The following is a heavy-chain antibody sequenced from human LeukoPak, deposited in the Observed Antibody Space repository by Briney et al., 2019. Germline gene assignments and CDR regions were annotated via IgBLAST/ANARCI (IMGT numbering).Heavy chain of an antibody. CDR3: ARDQEAFDY. Sequence: GASVKVSCKTSGYTFISYAMHWVRQAPGQRLEWMGWINAGNGNTKYSQKFQGRVTVTRDTSTSTVHMELSGLRSEDTAVYYCARDQEAFDYWGQGTLVTVSS. CDR2: INAGNGNT. J-gene: IGHJ4*02. V-gene: IGHV1-3*01. CDR1: GYTFISYA.